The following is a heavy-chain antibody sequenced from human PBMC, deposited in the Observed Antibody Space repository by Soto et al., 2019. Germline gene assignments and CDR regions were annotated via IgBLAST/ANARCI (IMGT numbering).Heavy chain of an antibody. CDR1: GYTFTSYG. V-gene: IGHV1-18*01. CDR3: ASRRQLDSDYYRGTDAFDI. J-gene: IGHJ3*02. D-gene: IGHD4-4*01. Sequence: QVQLVQSGAEVKKPGASVKVSCKASGYTFTSYGISWVRQAPGQGLEWMGWISAYNGNTNYAQKLQGRVTMTTDTSTSTAYMELRSLRSEDPAVYYCASRRQLDSDYYRGTDAFDIWGQGTMVTVSS. CDR2: ISAYNGNT.